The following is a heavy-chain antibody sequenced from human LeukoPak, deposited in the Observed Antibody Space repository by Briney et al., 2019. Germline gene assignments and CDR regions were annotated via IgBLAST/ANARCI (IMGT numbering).Heavy chain of an antibody. Sequence: GGSLRLSCAASGFIFNNYAMNWVRQAPGKGLEWVSAITYNGRSTYYADSVRGRFTISRDNSENTLYLQMNSLRAEDTAIYYCAKEPFRGGGYNLDYWGQGTLVTVSS. J-gene: IGHJ4*02. V-gene: IGHV3-23*01. D-gene: IGHD5-24*01. CDR1: GFIFNNYA. CDR2: ITYNGRST. CDR3: AKEPFRGGGYNLDY.